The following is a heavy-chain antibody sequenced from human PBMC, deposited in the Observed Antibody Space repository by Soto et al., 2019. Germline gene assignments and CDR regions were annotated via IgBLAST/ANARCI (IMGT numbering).Heavy chain of an antibody. CDR1: GGSISSYY. Sequence: SETLSLTCTVSGGSISSYYWTWIRQPPGKGLEWIGYVYYSGSTNYSPSLKGRVTISVDTSENQFSLKLTSVTAADTAVYYCARGGNRFDPWGQGTLVTVSS. CDR3: ARGGNRFDP. CDR2: VYYSGST. V-gene: IGHV4-59*01. J-gene: IGHJ5*02.